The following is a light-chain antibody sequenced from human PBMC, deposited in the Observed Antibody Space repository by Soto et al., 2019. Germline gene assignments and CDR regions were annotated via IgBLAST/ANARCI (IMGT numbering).Light chain of an antibody. CDR3: TSYTLTSPLHV. CDR2: EVS. J-gene: IGLJ1*01. V-gene: IGLV2-14*01. CDR1: SSDIGYYNY. Sequence: QSALPQPASVSGSPGQSITISCTGTSSDIGYYNYVSWYQHHPGKAPKLIIYEVSNWPSGVSNRFSGSKSGNTASLTISGLQAEDEADYYCTSYTLTSPLHVFGTGTKVTVL.